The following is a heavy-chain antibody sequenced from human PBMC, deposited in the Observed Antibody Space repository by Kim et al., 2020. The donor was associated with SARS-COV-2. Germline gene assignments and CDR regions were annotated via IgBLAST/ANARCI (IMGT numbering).Heavy chain of an antibody. Sequence: ASVKVSCKASGYTFTSYAMHWVRQAPGQRLEWMGWINAGNGNTKYSQKFQGRVTITRDTSASTAYMELSSLRSEDTAVYYCARGPPLNYYGSGSYFGWFDPWGQGTLVTVSS. J-gene: IGHJ5*02. CDR1: GYTFTSYA. CDR3: ARGPPLNYYGSGSYFGWFDP. CDR2: INAGNGNT. D-gene: IGHD3-10*01. V-gene: IGHV1-3*01.